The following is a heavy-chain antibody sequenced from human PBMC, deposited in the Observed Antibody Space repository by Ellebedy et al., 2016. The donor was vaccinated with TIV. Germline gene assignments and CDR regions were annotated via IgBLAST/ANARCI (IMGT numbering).Heavy chain of an antibody. D-gene: IGHD3-10*01. CDR1: GFSFSSYA. CDR3: VKGQGYYGSGTYEALDY. Sequence: GGSLRLSXSASGFSFSSYAMHWVRQAPGKGLEYPSGISSDGGSTYYADSVKGRFTISRDNSKNTLYLQMSSLRVEDMAVYYCVKGQGYYGSGTYEALDYWGQGTLVTVSS. CDR2: ISSDGGST. J-gene: IGHJ4*02. V-gene: IGHV3-64D*06.